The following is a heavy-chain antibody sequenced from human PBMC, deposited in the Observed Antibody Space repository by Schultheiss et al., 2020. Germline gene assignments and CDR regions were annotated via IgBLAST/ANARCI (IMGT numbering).Heavy chain of an antibody. CDR3: ATGAGSGWSSLYYGMDV. J-gene: IGHJ6*02. V-gene: IGHV4-61*08. CDR1: GGSLSSGGHY. CDR2: INHSGST. D-gene: IGHD6-19*01. Sequence: SETLSLTCTVSGGSLSSGGHYWSWIRQFPGKGLEWIGEINHSGSTNYNPSLKSRVTISVDTSKNQLSLKLSSVTAADTAVYYCATGAGSGWSSLYYGMDVWGQGTTVTVSS.